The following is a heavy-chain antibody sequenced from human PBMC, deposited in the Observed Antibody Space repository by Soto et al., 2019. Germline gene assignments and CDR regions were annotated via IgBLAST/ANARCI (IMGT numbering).Heavy chain of an antibody. CDR3: ARACSSTSCYYGMDV. J-gene: IGHJ6*02. CDR2: IIPIFGTA. V-gene: IGHV1-69*01. Sequence: QVQLVQSGAEVKKPGSSVKVSCKAAGGTFSSYAISWVRQAPGQGLEWMGGIIPIFGTANYAQKFQGRVTITADESTSTADMELSSLRSEDTAVYYCARACSSTSCYYGMDVWGQGTTVTVSS. CDR1: GGTFSSYA. D-gene: IGHD2-2*01.